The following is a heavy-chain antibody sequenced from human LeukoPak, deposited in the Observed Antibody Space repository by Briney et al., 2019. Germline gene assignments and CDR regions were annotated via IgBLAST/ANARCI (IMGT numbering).Heavy chain of an antibody. V-gene: IGHV3-23*01. Sequence: AGGSLRLSCAASGLTFSHYAMSWVRQAPGKGLEWVSAISGSGGSTYYADSVKGRFTISRDNSKNTLSLQIISLRVEDTAVYYCAKDVIGYWKPIDYWGQGTLVTVSS. J-gene: IGHJ4*02. D-gene: IGHD3-22*01. CDR3: AKDVIGYWKPIDY. CDR2: ISGSGGST. CDR1: GLTFSHYA.